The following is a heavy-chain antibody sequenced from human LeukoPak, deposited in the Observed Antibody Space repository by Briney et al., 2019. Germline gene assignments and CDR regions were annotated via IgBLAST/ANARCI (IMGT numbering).Heavy chain of an antibody. D-gene: IGHD2-2*01. CDR2: ISAYNGNT. V-gene: IGHV1-18*01. CDR1: GYTFTSYG. J-gene: IGHJ2*01. Sequence: ASVKVSCKASGYTFTSYGISWVRQAPGQGLEWMGWISAYNGNTNYAQKLQGRVTMTTDTSTSTAYMERRSLRSDDTAVYYCARGPEVVPAVNWYFDLWGRGTLVTVSS. CDR3: ARGPEVVPAVNWYFDL.